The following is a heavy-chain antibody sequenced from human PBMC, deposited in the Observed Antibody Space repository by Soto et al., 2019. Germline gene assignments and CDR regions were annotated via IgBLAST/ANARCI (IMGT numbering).Heavy chain of an antibody. V-gene: IGHV1-69*13. Sequence: SVKVSCKASGGTFSGYAINWVRQAPGQGLEWMGGIIPLLGITDYGQKFQGRITIAADESTGTAYMDLRGLRSEDTAVYYCVRDPRSITGTTSSEDFQHWGQGTLVTVSS. CDR3: VRDPRSITGTTSSEDFQH. CDR2: IIPLLGIT. J-gene: IGHJ1*01. D-gene: IGHD1-20*01. CDR1: GGTFSGYA.